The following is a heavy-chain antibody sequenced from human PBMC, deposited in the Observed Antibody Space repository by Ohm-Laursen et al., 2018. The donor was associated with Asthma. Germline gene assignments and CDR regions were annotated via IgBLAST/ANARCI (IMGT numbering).Heavy chain of an antibody. CDR3: ARKAGSCITSNCYSLDF. CDR2: INSVFGTT. Sequence: SSVKVSCKSLGGTFNTYVIGWVRQAPGQGLEWMGGINSVFGTTTYPQKFPDRFTITADESTSTVYMTLSSLTSEDTAVYYCARKAGSCITSNCYSLDFWGQGTLVTVSS. V-gene: IGHV1-69*01. CDR1: GGTFNTYV. D-gene: IGHD2-15*01. J-gene: IGHJ4*02.